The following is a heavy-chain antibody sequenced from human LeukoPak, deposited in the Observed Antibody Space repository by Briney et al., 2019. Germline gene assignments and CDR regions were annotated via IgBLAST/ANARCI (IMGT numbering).Heavy chain of an antibody. CDR1: GFTFCDYY. V-gene: IGHV3-11*01. Sequence: PGGSLRLSCAASGFTFCDYYLSWIRQAPGKGLEWVSYISTGGTSIYYADSVKGRFTISRDNAKNSLYLQMNSLRTEDTAVYYCARGHYGLDVWGQGTPVTVSS. D-gene: IGHD3-10*01. CDR2: ISTGGTSI. J-gene: IGHJ4*02. CDR3: ARGHYGLDV.